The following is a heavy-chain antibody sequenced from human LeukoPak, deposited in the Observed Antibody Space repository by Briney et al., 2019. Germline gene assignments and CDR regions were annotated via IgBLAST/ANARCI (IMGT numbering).Heavy chain of an antibody. Sequence: SETLSLTCTVSGGSISSYYWSWIRQPPGKGLEWLGYIYYSGSTKYNPSLKSRVTISVDTSKNQFSLKLSSVTAADTAVYYCARVPPGTSHFDYWGQGTLVTVSS. D-gene: IGHD1-7*01. J-gene: IGHJ4*02. V-gene: IGHV4-59*01. CDR1: GGSISSYY. CDR3: ARVPPGTSHFDY. CDR2: IYYSGST.